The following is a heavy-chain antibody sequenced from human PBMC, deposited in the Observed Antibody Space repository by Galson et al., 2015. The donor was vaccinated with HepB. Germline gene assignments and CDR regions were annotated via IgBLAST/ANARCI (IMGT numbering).Heavy chain of an antibody. Sequence: SLRLSCAASGFTSSSYSMNWVRQAPGKGLEWVSSISSSSSYIYYADSVKGRFTISRDNAKNSLYLQMNSLRAEDTAVYYCAREAYSSSSAGDYYYYGMDVWGQGTTVTVSS. J-gene: IGHJ6*02. CDR2: ISSSSSYI. V-gene: IGHV3-21*01. D-gene: IGHD6-6*01. CDR1: GFTSSSYS. CDR3: AREAYSSSSAGDYYYYGMDV.